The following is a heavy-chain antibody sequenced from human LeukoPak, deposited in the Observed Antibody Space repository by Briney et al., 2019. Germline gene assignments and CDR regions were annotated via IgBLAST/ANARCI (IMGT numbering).Heavy chain of an antibody. J-gene: IGHJ5*02. D-gene: IGHD6-13*01. V-gene: IGHV3-33*01. CDR3: ARDPYSRTANWFDP. Sequence: GGSLRLSCAASGFTFSSYGMHWVRQAPGKGLEWVAVIWYDGSNKYYADSVKGRFTISRDNPKNTLYLQMNSLRAEDTAVYYCARDPYSRTANWFDPWGQGTLVTVSS. CDR1: GFTFSSYG. CDR2: IWYDGSNK.